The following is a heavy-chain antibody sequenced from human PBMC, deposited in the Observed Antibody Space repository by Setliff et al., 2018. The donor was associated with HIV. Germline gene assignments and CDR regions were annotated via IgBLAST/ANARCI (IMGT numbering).Heavy chain of an antibody. D-gene: IGHD3-3*01. J-gene: IGHJ6*03. Sequence: GASVKVSCKASGGTFRNYAISWVRQAPGQGLEWMGGIIRIFGSTKYAQKFLDRVTITADESTNTVEMELSSLTSDDTAVYYCARGGGDSGSYNFWSAYSHYHYLDVWGKGTTVTVS. CDR1: GGTFRNYA. CDR2: IIRIFGST. V-gene: IGHV1-69*13. CDR3: ARGGGDSGSYNFWSAYSHYHYLDV.